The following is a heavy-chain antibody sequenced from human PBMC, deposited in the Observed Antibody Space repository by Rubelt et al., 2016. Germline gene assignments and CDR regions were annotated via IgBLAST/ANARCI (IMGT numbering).Heavy chain of an antibody. CDR3: TLAGGGF. V-gene: IGHV3-7*01. CDR1: GFTFSRYW. D-gene: IGHD1-26*01. J-gene: IGHJ4*02. Sequence: EVQLVESGGGLVQPGGSLRLSCAASGFTFSRYWMSWVRQAPGKGLEWVANINRDGSEKYYVDSLEGRFTIAKDNTKNSMYLQMSSLSVEDTAVYYCTLAGGGFWGQGTLVTVSS. CDR2: INRDGSEK.